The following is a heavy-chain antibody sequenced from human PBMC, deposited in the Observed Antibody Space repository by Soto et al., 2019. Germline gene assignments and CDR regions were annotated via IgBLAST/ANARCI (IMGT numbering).Heavy chain of an antibody. CDR2: IISSGSYI. J-gene: IGHJ4*02. Sequence: PGGPLRLSCAASGFSFRDYYMTWIRLAPGKGLEWVSYIISSGSYIYYADSVKGRFTVSRDNAENSLYLQMNSLRAEDTAVYYCARVRGYCSGGTCYAYYFDYWGQGTQVTVSS. CDR3: ARVRGYCSGGTCYAYYFDY. CDR1: GFSFRDYY. D-gene: IGHD2-15*01. V-gene: IGHV3-11*01.